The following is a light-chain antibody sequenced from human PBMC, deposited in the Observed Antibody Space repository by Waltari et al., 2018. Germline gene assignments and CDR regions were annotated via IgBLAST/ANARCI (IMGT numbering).Light chain of an antibody. Sequence: EIVLTQSPATLSLSPGERATLSCRASQSVSSYLAWYQQKPGQAPRLLIYDASNRATGIPARFSGSASGTDFPLTISSLEPEDFAVYYCQQRSNSYTFGQGTKLEI. CDR1: QSVSSY. CDR3: QQRSNSYT. J-gene: IGKJ2*01. V-gene: IGKV3-11*01. CDR2: DAS.